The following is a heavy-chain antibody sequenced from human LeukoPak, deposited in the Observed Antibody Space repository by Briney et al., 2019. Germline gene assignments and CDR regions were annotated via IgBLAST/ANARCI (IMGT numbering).Heavy chain of an antibody. Sequence: GGSLRLSCAASGFTFSSTSMSWARQAPGKGLEWVSAISSNGAYTYYADSVKGRFTVSRDNSKNTLFLQMNSLRAEDTAIYYCAKGTPGVLHSNSMDVWGQGTTVTVSS. CDR1: GFTFSSTS. D-gene: IGHD7-27*01. J-gene: IGHJ6*02. CDR2: ISSNGAYT. CDR3: AKGTPGVLHSNSMDV. V-gene: IGHV3-23*01.